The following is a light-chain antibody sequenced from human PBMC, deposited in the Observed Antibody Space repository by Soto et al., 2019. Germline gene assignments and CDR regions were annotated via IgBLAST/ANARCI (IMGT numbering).Light chain of an antibody. J-gene: IGLJ1*01. CDR3: CSYAGSSTFD. CDR1: SSDVGSYNL. V-gene: IGLV2-23*03. CDR2: EGS. Sequence: QSVLTQPASVSGSPGQSITISCTGTSSDVGSYNLASWYQQHPGKAPKLMIYEGSKRPSGVSNRFSGSKPGNTASLTISGLQAEDEADYYCCSYAGSSTFDFGSGTKVTVL.